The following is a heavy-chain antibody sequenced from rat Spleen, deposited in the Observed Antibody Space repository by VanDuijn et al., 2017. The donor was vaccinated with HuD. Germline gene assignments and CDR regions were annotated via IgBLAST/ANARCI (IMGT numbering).Heavy chain of an antibody. D-gene: IGHD1-12*02. V-gene: IGHV5-7*01. CDR2: ITSAGSNT. Sequence: EVQLVESGGGLVQPGRSLKLSCAASGFTFSSFAMAWVRQAPKKGLEWVATITSAGSNTYYPDSVKGRFTISRDNAKSILYLQMDSLRSEDTATYYCARHEYYDGSYYHYFDYWGQGVMVTVSS. CDR1: GFTFSSFA. J-gene: IGHJ2*01. CDR3: ARHEYYDGSYYHYFDY.